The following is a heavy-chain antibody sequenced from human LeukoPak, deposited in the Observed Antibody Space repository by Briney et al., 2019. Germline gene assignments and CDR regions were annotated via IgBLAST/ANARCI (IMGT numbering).Heavy chain of an antibody. CDR3: ASAGSGWYDY. V-gene: IGHV3-23*01. CDR2: YGGSGSIT. D-gene: IGHD6-19*01. J-gene: IGHJ4*02. CDR1: GFTFSSQD. Sequence: GASLRLSCGASGFTFSSQDMRCLPQSPGKGLECVSVYGGSGSITYYRHSVKGQITISRENYKITMYLQMNSLRAEDPAVYYCASAGSGWYDYWGQGTLVTVSS.